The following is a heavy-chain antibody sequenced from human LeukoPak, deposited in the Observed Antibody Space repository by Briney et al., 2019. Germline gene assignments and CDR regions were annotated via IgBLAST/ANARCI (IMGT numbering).Heavy chain of an antibody. Sequence: SETLSLTCTVSGGPISSSSYYWGWIRQPLGKGLEWIGSIYYSGSTYYNPSLKSRVTISVDTSKNQFSLKLSSVTAADTAVYYCASVFTPVYDSDAFDIWGQGTMVTVSS. V-gene: IGHV4-39*07. CDR1: GGPISSSSYY. CDR3: ASVFTPVYDSDAFDI. J-gene: IGHJ3*02. D-gene: IGHD3-22*01. CDR2: IYYSGST.